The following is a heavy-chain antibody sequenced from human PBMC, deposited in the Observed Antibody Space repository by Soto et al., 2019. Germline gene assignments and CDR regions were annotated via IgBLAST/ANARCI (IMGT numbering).Heavy chain of an antibody. V-gene: IGHV4-34*01. CDR3: ARNPLPFYYDFWSAYYTGGYYYYGMEV. CDR1: GGSFSGYY. J-gene: IGHJ6*02. D-gene: IGHD3-3*01. Sequence: SETLSLTCAVYGGSFSGYYCSWIRQPPEKGRAWIGEINHSVSTNYNPSLKSRVTISVDTSKNQFSLKLSSVTAADTAVYYCARNPLPFYYDFWSAYYTGGYYYYGMEVWCPGTTVSVAS. CDR2: INHSVST.